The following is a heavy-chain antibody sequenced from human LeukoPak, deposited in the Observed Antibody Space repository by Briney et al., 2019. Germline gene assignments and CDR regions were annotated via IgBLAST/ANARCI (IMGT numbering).Heavy chain of an antibody. CDR1: GFTFSSYA. V-gene: IGHV3-23*01. J-gene: IGHJ4*02. CDR2: ISGSGGST. D-gene: IGHD6-19*01. CDR3: ASRNSSGWYWYFDY. Sequence: GGSLRLSCAASGFTFSSYAMSWVRQAPGKGLEWVSAISGSGGSTYCADSVKGRFTISRDNSKNTLYLQMDSLRAEDTAVYYCASRNSSGWYWYFDYWGQGTLVTVS.